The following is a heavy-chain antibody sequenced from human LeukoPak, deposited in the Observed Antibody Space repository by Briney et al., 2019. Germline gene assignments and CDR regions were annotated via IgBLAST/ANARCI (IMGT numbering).Heavy chain of an antibody. CDR3: ATGQQIVVVPAAPSRWFDP. J-gene: IGHJ5*02. CDR2: IYYSGST. Sequence: SETLSLTCTVSGGSISSSSYYCGWIRQPPGKGLEWIGSIYYSGSTYYNPSLKSRVTISVDTSKNQFSLKLSSVTAADTAVYYCATGQQIVVVPAAPSRWFDPWGQGTLVTVSS. D-gene: IGHD2-2*01. V-gene: IGHV4-39*07. CDR1: GGSISSSSYY.